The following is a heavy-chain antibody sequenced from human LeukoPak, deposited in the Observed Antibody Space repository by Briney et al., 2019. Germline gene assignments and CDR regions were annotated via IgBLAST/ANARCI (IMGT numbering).Heavy chain of an antibody. V-gene: IGHV5-51*01. CDR2: IYPGDSDT. CDR1: GYSFTSYW. J-gene: IGHJ5*02. CDR3: ARLASVNSYNWFDP. D-gene: IGHD2-2*01. Sequence: KCGASLQISCKGSGYSFTSYWIGWVRPLPGKGLEWMGIIYPGDSDTRYSPSFQGQVTISADKSISTAYLQCSSLKASDTAMYYCARLASVNSYNWFDPWGQGTLVTVSS.